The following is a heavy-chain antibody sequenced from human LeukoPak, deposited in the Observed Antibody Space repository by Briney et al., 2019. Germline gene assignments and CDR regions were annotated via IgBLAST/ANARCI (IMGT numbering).Heavy chain of an antibody. D-gene: IGHD2-15*01. CDR3: ARPLPYCSGGSCHGSAFDI. J-gene: IGHJ3*02. CDR2: IYPGDSDT. Sequence: EALKISFKGSGYSFTSYRIGWGRQMPGKGLEGMGIIYPGDSDTRYSPSFQGQVTISADKSISSAYLQWSSLKASDTAIYYCARPLPYCSGGSCHGSAFDIWGQGTMVTVSS. V-gene: IGHV5-51*01. CDR1: GYSFTSYR.